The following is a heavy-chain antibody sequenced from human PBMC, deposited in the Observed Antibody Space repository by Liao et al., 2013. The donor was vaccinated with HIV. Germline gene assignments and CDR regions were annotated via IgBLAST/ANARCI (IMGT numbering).Heavy chain of an antibody. Sequence: QVQMQQWGARLLKPSETLSLACDVYGESFSDHTWSWIRQTPGKGMEWIGEISHSGGTNYNPSLKSRVTISGDISLRLKSVTAADTAVYYCAKVRQWLASGGEALVIWGHGTMVIVSS. V-gene: IGHV4-34*01. D-gene: IGHD6-19*01. CDR2: ISHSGGT. CDR1: GESFSDHT. J-gene: IGHJ3*02. CDR3: AKVRQWLASGGEALVI.